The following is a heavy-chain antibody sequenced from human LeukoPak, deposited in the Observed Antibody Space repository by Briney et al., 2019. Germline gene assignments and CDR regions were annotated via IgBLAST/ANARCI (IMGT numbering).Heavy chain of an antibody. J-gene: IGHJ4*02. D-gene: IGHD3-22*01. CDR2: IYTSGTT. Sequence: KPSETPSLTCTVSGGSISSYYWSWIRQPAGKGLEWIGRIYTSGTTNYNPSLKSRVTMSVDTSKNQFSLKMRSVTAADTAVYYCARANYDGSDYWGQGTLVAVSS. CDR3: ARANYDGSDY. CDR1: GGSISSYY. V-gene: IGHV4-4*07.